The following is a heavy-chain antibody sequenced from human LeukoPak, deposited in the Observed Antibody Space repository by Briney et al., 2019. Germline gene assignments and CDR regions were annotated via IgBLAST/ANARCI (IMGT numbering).Heavy chain of an antibody. CDR1: GYTFTSYG. D-gene: IGHD3-22*01. Sequence: ASVKVSCKASGYTFTSYGISWVRQAPGQGLEWMGWISAYNGNTNYAQKLQGRVTMTTDTSTSTAYMELRSLRSDDTAVYYCARQYYSDSSGYLFAAGFDYWGQGTLVTVSS. V-gene: IGHV1-18*01. J-gene: IGHJ4*02. CDR2: ISAYNGNT. CDR3: ARQYYSDSSGYLFAAGFDY.